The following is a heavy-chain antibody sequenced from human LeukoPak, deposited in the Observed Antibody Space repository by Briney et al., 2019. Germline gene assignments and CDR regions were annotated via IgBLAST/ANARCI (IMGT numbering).Heavy chain of an antibody. CDR3: AREVVVPAAMGYYYYYGMDV. CDR2: TYYRSKWYN. CDR1: GDSVSSNSAA. Sequence: SQTLSLTCAISGDSVSSNSAAWNWIRQSPSRGLEWLGRTYYRSKWYNDYAVSVKSPITINPDTSKNQFSLQLNSVTPEDTAVYYCAREVVVPAAMGYYYYYGMDVWGQGTTVTVSS. D-gene: IGHD2-2*01. V-gene: IGHV6-1*01. J-gene: IGHJ6*02.